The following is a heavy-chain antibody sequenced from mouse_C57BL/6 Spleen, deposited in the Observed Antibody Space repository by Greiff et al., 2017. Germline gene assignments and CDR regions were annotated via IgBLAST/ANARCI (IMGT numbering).Heavy chain of an antibody. CDR2: IDPNSGGT. V-gene: IGHV1-72*01. CDR3: DRNGPSSSGAMDW. D-gene: IGHD1-1*01. Sequence: QVQLQQSGAELVKPGASVKLSCKASGYTFTSYWMHWVKQRPGRGLEWIGSIDPNSGGTKYNEKFKSKATLTVDKPSSTAYMQLSSLTTADSAVYYCDRNGPSSSGAMDWWGRGTSVTVSA. CDR1: GYTFTSYW. J-gene: IGHJ4*01.